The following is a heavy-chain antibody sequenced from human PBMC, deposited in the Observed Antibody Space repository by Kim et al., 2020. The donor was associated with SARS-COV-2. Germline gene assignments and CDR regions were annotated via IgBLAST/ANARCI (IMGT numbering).Heavy chain of an antibody. CDR3: ARPSRGVTIFGVVIKARGDAFDI. CDR1: GYSFTSYW. CDR2: IYPGDSDT. Sequence: GESLKISCKGSGYSFTSYWIGWVRQMPGKGLEWMGIIYPGDSDTRYSPSFQGQVTISADKSISTTYLQWSSLKASDTAMYYCARPSRGVTIFGVVIKARGDAFDIWGQGTMVTVSS. V-gene: IGHV5-51*01. J-gene: IGHJ3*02. D-gene: IGHD3-3*01.